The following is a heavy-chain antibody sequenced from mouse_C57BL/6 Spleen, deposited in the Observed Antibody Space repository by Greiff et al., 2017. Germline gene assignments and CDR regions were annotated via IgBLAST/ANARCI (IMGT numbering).Heavy chain of an antibody. CDR1: GYTFTSYW. V-gene: IGHV1-64*01. CDR2: IHPNSGST. J-gene: IGHJ2*01. D-gene: IGHD2-4*01. Sequence: QVQLQQPGAELVKPGASVKLSCKASGYTFTSYWMHWVKQRPGQGLEWIGMIHPNSGSTNYNEKFKSKATLTVDKSSSTAYMQLSSLTSEDSAVYYCARDDYEYYFDYWGQGTTLTVSS. CDR3: ARDDYEYYFDY.